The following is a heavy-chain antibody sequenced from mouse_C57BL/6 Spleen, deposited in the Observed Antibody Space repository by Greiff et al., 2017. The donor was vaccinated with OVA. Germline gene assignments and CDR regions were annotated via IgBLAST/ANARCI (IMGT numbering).Heavy chain of an antibody. D-gene: IGHD2-10*01. Sequence: QVQLQQPGAELVRPGSSVKLSCKASGYTFTSYWMHWVKQRPIQGLEWIGNIDPSDSETHYNQKFKDKATLTVDKSSSTAYMQLSSLTSEDSAVYYCARIGPPTYSAYYAMDYWGQGTSVTVSS. CDR2: IDPSDSET. CDR3: ARIGPPTYSAYYAMDY. J-gene: IGHJ4*01. V-gene: IGHV1-52*01. CDR1: GYTFTSYW.